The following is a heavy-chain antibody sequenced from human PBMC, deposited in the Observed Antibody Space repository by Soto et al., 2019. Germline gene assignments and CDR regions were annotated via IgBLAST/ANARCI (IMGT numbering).Heavy chain of an antibody. CDR1: GYTFTTYT. CDR2: INAGNGET. CDR3: ARSTTSCYSLCWFDP. Sequence: ASVKVSCKASGYTFTTYTIQWVRQAPGQRLEWMGWINAGNGETKYSQNFQGRVTITRDTSASTAYMELNSLRSEDTAVYYCARSTTSCYSLCWFDPWGQGPLVTVSS. J-gene: IGHJ5*02. D-gene: IGHD2-2*02. V-gene: IGHV1-3*01.